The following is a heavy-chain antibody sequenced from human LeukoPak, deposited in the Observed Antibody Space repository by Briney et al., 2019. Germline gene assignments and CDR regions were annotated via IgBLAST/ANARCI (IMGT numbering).Heavy chain of an antibody. D-gene: IGHD3-22*01. CDR1: GFTFDDYG. CDR3: ARGRTYYYDSSGYPFDY. V-gene: IGHV3-20*04. J-gene: IGHJ4*02. CDR2: INWNGGST. Sequence: PGGSLRLSCAASGFTFDDYGMSWVRQAPGKGLEWVSGINWNGGSTGYADSVKGRFTISRDNAKNSLYLRMNSLRAEDTALYYCARGRTYYYDSSGYPFDYWGQGTLVTVSS.